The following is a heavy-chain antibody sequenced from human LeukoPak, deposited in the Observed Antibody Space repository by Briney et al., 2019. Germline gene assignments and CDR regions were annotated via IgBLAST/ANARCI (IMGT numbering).Heavy chain of an antibody. CDR1: GFTFSSYS. D-gene: IGHD2-8*01. V-gene: IGHV3-21*01. J-gene: IGHJ3*02. Sequence: GGSLRLSCAASGFTFSSYSMNWVRQAPGKGLEWVSSISSSSSYRYYADSVKGRFTISRDNAKNSLYLQMNSLRAEDTAVYYCARDRSAPHMLWNAFEIWGQGTMVTVSS. CDR3: ARDRSAPHMLWNAFEI. CDR2: ISSSSSYR.